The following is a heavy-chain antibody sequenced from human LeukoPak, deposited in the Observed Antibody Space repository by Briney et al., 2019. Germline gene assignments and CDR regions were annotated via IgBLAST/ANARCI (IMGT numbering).Heavy chain of an antibody. CDR1: GDSVSSNSAA. J-gene: IGHJ3*02. Sequence: QTLSLTCAISGDSVSSNSAAWNWIRQSPSRGLEWLGRTYYRSKWYNDYAVSVKSRITINPDTSKNQFSLQLNSVTPEDTAVYYCARDTGHYDSSGYWRGLDAFDIWGQGTTVTVSS. CDR2: TYYRSKWYN. CDR3: ARDTGHYDSSGYWRGLDAFDI. V-gene: IGHV6-1*01. D-gene: IGHD3-22*01.